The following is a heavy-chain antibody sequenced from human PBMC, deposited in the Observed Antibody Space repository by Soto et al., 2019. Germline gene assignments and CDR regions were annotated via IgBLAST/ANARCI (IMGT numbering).Heavy chain of an antibody. J-gene: IGHJ5*02. Sequence: SETLSLTCTVSGGSISSSSYYWGWIRQPPGKGLEWIGSIYYSGSTYYNPSLKSRVTISVDTSKNQFSLKLSSVTAADTAVYYCARTYYYGSGSYYIDNDWFDPWGQGTLVTVSS. D-gene: IGHD3-10*01. CDR3: ARTYYYGSGSYYIDNDWFDP. V-gene: IGHV4-39*01. CDR1: GGSISSSSYY. CDR2: IYYSGST.